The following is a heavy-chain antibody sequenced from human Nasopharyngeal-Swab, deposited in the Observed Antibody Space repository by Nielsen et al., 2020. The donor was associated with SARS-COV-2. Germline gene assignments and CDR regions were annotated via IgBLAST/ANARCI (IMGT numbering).Heavy chain of an antibody. CDR3: ARGRPYLTIIVVVFTGAGIFFDH. D-gene: IGHD3-22*01. V-gene: IGHV4-34*01. CDR1: GGSSRDYY. J-gene: IGHJ4*02. CDR2: INHTGST. Sequence: SETLSLTCAVYGGSSRDYYWSWIRQSPGKGLEWIGDINHTGSTNYNPSLKSRVTISEDTSKNQSSLKLSSVTAADTAMYYCARGRPYLTIIVVVFTGAGIFFDHWGQGTLVTVSS.